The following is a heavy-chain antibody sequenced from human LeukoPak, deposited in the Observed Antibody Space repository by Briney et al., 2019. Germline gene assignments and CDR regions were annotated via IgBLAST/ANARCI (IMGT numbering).Heavy chain of an antibody. CDR1: GFTVSDKY. Sequence: GGSLRLSCAASGFTVSDKYMSWVRQAPGKGLEWVSVIYSVGRTYYADSVKGRFTISRDNSKNTLFLQMNSLRAEDTAMYYCAGGPKQQLVWGRTSNGFDPWGQGTLVTVSS. V-gene: IGHV3-66*01. D-gene: IGHD6-13*01. CDR3: AGGPKQQLVWGRTSNGFDP. CDR2: IYSVGRT. J-gene: IGHJ5*02.